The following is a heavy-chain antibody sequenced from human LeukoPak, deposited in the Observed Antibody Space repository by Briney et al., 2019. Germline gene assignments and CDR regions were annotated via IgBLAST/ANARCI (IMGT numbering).Heavy chain of an antibody. CDR1: GYTFTSYD. D-gene: IGHD3-22*01. Sequence: ASVKVSCKASGYTFTSYDINWVRQATGQGLEWMGWMNLNSGNTGYAQKFQGRVTMTRNTSISTAYMELSSLRSEDTAVYYCARDAYQNYYNSSGLLEDCMDVWGQGTTVTVSS. CDR3: ARDAYQNYYNSSGLLEDCMDV. CDR2: MNLNSGNT. J-gene: IGHJ6*02. V-gene: IGHV1-8*01.